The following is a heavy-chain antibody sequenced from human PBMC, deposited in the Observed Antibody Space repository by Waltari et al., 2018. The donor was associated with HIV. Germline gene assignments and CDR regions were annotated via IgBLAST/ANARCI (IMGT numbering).Heavy chain of an antibody. CDR2: IWYDGSNK. Sequence: QVQLVESGGGVVQPGRSLRLSCAASGFTFSSYGMHWVRQAPGKGLEWVALIWYDGSNKYYADSVKGRFTISRDNSKNTLYLQMNSLRAEDTALYYCAREKGYSSSSPGYWGQGTLVTVSS. CDR1: GFTFSSYG. CDR3: AREKGYSSSSPGY. D-gene: IGHD6-13*01. V-gene: IGHV3-33*01. J-gene: IGHJ4*02.